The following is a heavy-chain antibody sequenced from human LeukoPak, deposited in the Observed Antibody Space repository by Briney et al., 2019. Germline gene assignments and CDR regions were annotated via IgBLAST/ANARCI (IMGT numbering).Heavy chain of an antibody. Sequence: GGSLRLSCAASGFTFSNYWMTWVRQAPGKGLEWVAHINQDGSEEHYMDSVKARFTISRDNAKNTLYLQMNSLRAEDTAVYYCARAERQQLVFYYYYYMDVWGKGTTVTVSS. V-gene: IGHV3-7*01. CDR2: INQDGSEE. J-gene: IGHJ6*03. D-gene: IGHD6-13*01. CDR1: GFTFSNYW. CDR3: ARAERQQLVFYYYYYMDV.